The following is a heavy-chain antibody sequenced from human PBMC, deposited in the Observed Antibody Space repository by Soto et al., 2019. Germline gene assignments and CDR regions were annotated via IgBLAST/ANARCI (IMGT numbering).Heavy chain of an antibody. V-gene: IGHV2-26*01. J-gene: IGHJ4*02. CDR1: GFSLTDTRMG. CDR2: IISNDDK. D-gene: IGHD3-22*01. CDR3: ARVLFYSDSDGYYFEFDY. Sequence: SGPTLVNPTETLTLTCSVSGFSLTDTRMGVSWIRQAPGKALEWLAHIISNDDKSYSTSLKSRLTISKDTSKSQVVLRMTNMDPVDTGRYYCARVLFYSDSDGYYFEFDYWGPGTLVTVSS.